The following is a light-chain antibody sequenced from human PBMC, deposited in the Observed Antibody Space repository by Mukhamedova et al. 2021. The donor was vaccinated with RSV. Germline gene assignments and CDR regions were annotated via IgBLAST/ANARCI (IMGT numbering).Light chain of an antibody. Sequence: YQQHPGKGPQLMIYDVSKRPSGVPDRFSGSKSGNTASLTISGLPAEDEADYYCYSYAGDFTWVFGGGTKLTVL. CDR2: DVS. J-gene: IGLJ3*02. CDR3: YSYAGDFTWV. V-gene: IGLV2-11*03.